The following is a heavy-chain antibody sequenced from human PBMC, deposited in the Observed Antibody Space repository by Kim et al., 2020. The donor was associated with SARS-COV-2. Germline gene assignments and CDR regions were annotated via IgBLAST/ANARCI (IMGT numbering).Heavy chain of an antibody. Sequence: GGSLRLSCAASGFTFSSYWMSWVRQAPGKGLEWVANIKQDGSEKYYVDSVKGRFTISRDNAKNSLYLQMNSLRAEDTAVYYCAREDRRITMVRGVKAAFDIWGQGKMVTVSS. J-gene: IGHJ3*02. CDR3: AREDRRITMVRGVKAAFDI. CDR2: IKQDGSEK. CDR1: GFTFSSYW. V-gene: IGHV3-7*03. D-gene: IGHD3-10*01.